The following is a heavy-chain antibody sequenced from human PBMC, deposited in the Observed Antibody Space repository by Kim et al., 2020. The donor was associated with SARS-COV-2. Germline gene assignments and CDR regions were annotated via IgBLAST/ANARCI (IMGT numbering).Heavy chain of an antibody. J-gene: IGHJ4*02. CDR3: AKDIAAPGG. D-gene: IGHD6-13*01. V-gene: IGHV3-9*01. Sequence: GGSLRLSCAASGFTFDDYAMHWVRQAPGKGLEWVSGISWNSGSIGYADSVKGRFTISRDNAKNSLYLQMNSLRAEDTALYYCAKDIAAPGGWGQGTLVTVSS. CDR1: GFTFDDYA. CDR2: ISWNSGSI.